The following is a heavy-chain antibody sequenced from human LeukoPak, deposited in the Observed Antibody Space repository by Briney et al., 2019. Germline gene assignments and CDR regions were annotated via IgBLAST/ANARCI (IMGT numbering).Heavy chain of an antibody. V-gene: IGHV4-4*07. CDR1: GGSISSYY. Sequence: PSETLSLTCTVSGGSISSYYWSWIRQPAGKGLEWIGRIHTSGSTNYNPSLKSRVTISVDTSKNQFSLKLSSVTATDKSVYLCQRDPGEVLLGFGEFFFDYWGQGTLVTVSS. D-gene: IGHD3-10*01. CDR2: IHTSGST. CDR3: QRDPGEVLLGFGEFFFDY. J-gene: IGHJ4*02.